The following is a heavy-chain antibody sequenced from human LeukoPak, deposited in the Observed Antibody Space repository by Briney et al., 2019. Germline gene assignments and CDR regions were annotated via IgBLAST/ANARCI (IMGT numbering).Heavy chain of an antibody. V-gene: IGHV3-64*01. D-gene: IGHD2-2*02. CDR3: ARENCDSTTCYKTIDY. CDR2: ITSNGGSA. Sequence: GGSLRLSCAASGFTFSIYAMHWVRQAPGKGLEYVSAITSNGGSAYYANSVKGRFTISRDNSKNTLYLQMGSLRAEDMAVYYCARENCDSTTCYKTIDYWGQGTLLTVSS. CDR1: GFTFSIYA. J-gene: IGHJ4*02.